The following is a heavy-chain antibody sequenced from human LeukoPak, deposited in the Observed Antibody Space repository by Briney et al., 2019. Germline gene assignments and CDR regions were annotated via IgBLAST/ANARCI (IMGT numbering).Heavy chain of an antibody. CDR3: ARGQYYGMDV. Sequence: GGSLRLSCAASGFTFSRYWMHWVRQAPGKGLVWVSRINSDGGSTSYADSAKGRFTISRGNAKNTLYLQMNSLRAEDTAVYYCARGQYYGMDVWGKGTTVTVSS. J-gene: IGHJ6*04. V-gene: IGHV3-74*01. CDR2: INSDGGST. CDR1: GFTFSRYW.